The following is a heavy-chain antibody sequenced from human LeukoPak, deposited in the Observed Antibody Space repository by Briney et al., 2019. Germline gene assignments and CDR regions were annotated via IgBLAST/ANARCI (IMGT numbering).Heavy chain of an antibody. V-gene: IGHV3-48*03. CDR3: ARDQNTYSSGCLFDC. J-gene: IGHJ4*02. D-gene: IGHD6-19*01. CDR1: GFTFSSYE. Sequence: GGSLRLSCAASGFTFSSYEMNWVRQAPGKGLEWVSYISSSGSTIYYADSVKGRFTISRDNAKNSLYLQMNSLRAEDTAVYYWARDQNTYSSGCLFDCWGQGTLVTVSS. CDR2: ISSSGSTI.